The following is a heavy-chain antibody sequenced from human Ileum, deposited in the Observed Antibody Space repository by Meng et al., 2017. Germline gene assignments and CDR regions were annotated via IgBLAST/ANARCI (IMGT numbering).Heavy chain of an antibody. CDR3: ACFTDDSTLSLVDY. CDR2: VNSGGRT. D-gene: IGHD2/OR15-2a*01. Sequence: GGGGPYVGACLKVCCPGAGATAASNSMSWSRLLPGKGLEWVVVVNSGGRTYYAASVKGRFTVSCDKSKNTLFLQMNWLRAGDTAVYYCACFTDDSTLSLVDYWGQGTLVTVSS. CDR1: GATAASNS. J-gene: IGHJ4*02. V-gene: IGHV3-53*05.